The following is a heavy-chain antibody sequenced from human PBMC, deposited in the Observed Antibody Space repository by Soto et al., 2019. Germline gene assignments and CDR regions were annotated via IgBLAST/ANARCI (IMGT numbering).Heavy chain of an antibody. D-gene: IGHD2-2*01. V-gene: IGHV1-69*13. CDR3: ARLGGYCSSTNCYGYYGMDV. Sequence: GASVKGSCKASGGTFSSYAISWVRQAPGQGLEWMGGIIPTFGTANYAQKFQGRVTITADESTSTAYMELSSLRSEDTAVYYCARLGGYCSSTNCYGYYGMDVWGRGTTVTVSS. CDR1: GGTFSSYA. CDR2: IIPTFGTA. J-gene: IGHJ6*02.